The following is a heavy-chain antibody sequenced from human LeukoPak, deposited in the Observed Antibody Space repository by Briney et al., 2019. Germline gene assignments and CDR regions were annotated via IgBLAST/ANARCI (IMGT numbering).Heavy chain of an antibody. CDR1: GGSISSYY. V-gene: IGHV4-4*07. J-gene: IGHJ3*02. Sequence: SETLSLTCTVSGGSISSYYWSWIRQPAGKGLEWIGRIYTSGSTNYNPSLKSRVTMSVDTSKNQFSLKLSSVTAADTAVYYCARDGIAARRGAFDIWGQGTMVTVSS. CDR2: IYTSGST. D-gene: IGHD6-6*01. CDR3: ARDGIAARRGAFDI.